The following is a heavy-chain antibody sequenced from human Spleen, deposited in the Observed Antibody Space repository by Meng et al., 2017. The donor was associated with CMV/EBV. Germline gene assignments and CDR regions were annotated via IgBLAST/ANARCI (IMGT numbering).Heavy chain of an antibody. D-gene: IGHD5-24*01. CDR2: IYTSGST. CDR3: ARALQMATIWPYYFDY. CDR1: GGSISSGSYY. V-gene: IGHV4-61*02. J-gene: IGHJ4*02. Sequence: QGQLQGAGPGLVQPSQTLSLTCTVSGGSISSGSYYWSWIRQPAGKVLEWIGRIYTSGSTNYNPSLKSRVTISVDTSKNQFSLRLSSVTAHDTVVYDVARALQMATIWPYYFDYWGQWALVTVSS.